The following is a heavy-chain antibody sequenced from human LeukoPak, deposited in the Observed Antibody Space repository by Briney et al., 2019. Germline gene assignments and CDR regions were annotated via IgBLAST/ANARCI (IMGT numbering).Heavy chain of an antibody. CDR2: MHPGNGNT. Sequence: ASVKVSCKASGYTFTSYDFNWVRQATGQGLEWMGWMHPGNGNTRYAEKFQGRVTMTRDTSINTAYMDLSSLRSDDTAVYYCAREGSYCVGGDCYSFDFWGQGTLITVSS. J-gene: IGHJ4*02. D-gene: IGHD2-21*02. V-gene: IGHV1-8*01. CDR1: GYTFTSYD. CDR3: AREGSYCVGGDCYSFDF.